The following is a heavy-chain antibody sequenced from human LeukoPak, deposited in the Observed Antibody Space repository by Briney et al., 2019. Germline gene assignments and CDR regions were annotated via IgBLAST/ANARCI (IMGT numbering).Heavy chain of an antibody. Sequence: GGSLRLSCAASGFTVSSSYMSWVRQAPGKGLEWVSVIYSGGSTYYADSVKGRFTISRDNSKNTLYLQMNSLRAEDTAVYYCASRGNYYAPDAFDIWGQGTMVTVSS. D-gene: IGHD3-10*01. J-gene: IGHJ3*02. CDR3: ASRGNYYAPDAFDI. V-gene: IGHV3-66*01. CDR2: IYSGGST. CDR1: GFTVSSSY.